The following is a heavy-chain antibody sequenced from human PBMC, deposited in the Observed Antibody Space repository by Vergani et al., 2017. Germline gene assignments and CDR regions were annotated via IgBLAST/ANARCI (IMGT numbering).Heavy chain of an antibody. CDR2: IIPIFGTA. CDR3: ASTAFWSGYLQHDAFDI. Sequence: QVQLVQSGAEVKKPGASVKVSCKASGGTFSSYAISWVRQAPGQGLEWMGGIIPIFGTANDAQKFQGRVTITADESTSTAYMELSSLRSEDTAVYYCASTAFWSGYLQHDAFDIWGQGTMVTVSS. J-gene: IGHJ3*02. D-gene: IGHD3-3*01. V-gene: IGHV1-69*01. CDR1: GGTFSSYA.